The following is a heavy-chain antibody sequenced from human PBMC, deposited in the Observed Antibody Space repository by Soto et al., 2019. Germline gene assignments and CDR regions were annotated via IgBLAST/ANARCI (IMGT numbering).Heavy chain of an antibody. CDR1: GGSINSYW. Sequence: PSETLSLTCSVSGGSINSYWWSWIRQPAGKGLEWIGRVYSSGTTDYNPSLNSRATMSVETSKNQFSLKLSSVTAAHTAVYYCARDIGSYAYGEGYWGQGIQVTVSS. CDR2: VYSSGTT. CDR3: ARDIGSYAYGEGY. J-gene: IGHJ4*02. V-gene: IGHV4-4*07. D-gene: IGHD3-10*01.